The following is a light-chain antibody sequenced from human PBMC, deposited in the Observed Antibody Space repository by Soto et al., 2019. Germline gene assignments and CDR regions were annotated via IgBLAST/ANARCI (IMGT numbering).Light chain of an antibody. V-gene: IGKV1-39*01. CDR3: QQRYSNPPWT. Sequence: DIQLTESASSRSASVGDTVTITCRAIHSIYDSLHWYQHKPGQAPTVLIYAAYSLQNGVPARFGGSGSGTDFTTTISSLQPEDFATYYCQQRYSNPPWTCGQGTKVDIK. CDR2: AAY. J-gene: IGKJ1*01. CDR1: HSIYDS.